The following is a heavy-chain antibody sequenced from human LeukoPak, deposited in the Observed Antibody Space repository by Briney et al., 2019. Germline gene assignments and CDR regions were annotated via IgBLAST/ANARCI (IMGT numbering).Heavy chain of an antibody. CDR1: GDTLTTYD. D-gene: IGHD6-6*01. V-gene: IGHV1-8*01. CDR2: MYPNSGNT. J-gene: IGHJ4*02. Sequence: ASVKVSCKASGDTLTTYDFNWVRQATGQGLEWMGWMYPNSGNTGYAQKFQGRVTMTRNTSISTAYMELSSLTSEDTAVYYCAKSLPGIAAHWGQGTLVSVTS. CDR3: AKSLPGIAAH.